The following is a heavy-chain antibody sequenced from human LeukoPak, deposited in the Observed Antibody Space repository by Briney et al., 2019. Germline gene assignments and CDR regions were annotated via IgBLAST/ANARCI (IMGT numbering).Heavy chain of an antibody. CDR1: GFTFSSYG. V-gene: IGHV3-33*06. CDR2: IWYDGSNK. J-gene: IGHJ4*02. D-gene: IGHD4-17*01. Sequence: GGSLRLSCAASGFTFSSYGMHWVRQAPGKGLEWVAVIWYDGSNKYYADSVKGRFTISRDNSKNTLYLQMNSLRAEDTAVYCCAKPGYGDYFDYWGQGTLVTVSS. CDR3: AKPGYGDYFDY.